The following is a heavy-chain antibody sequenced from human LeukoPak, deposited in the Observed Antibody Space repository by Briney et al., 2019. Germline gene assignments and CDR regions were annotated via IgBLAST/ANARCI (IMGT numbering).Heavy chain of an antibody. CDR3: ARGYQLLYLDWFDP. CDR1: GGTFSSYA. Sequence: SVKVSGKASGGTFSSYAISWVRQAPGQGLEWMGGIIPIFGTANSAQKFQGRVTITPDESTSTAYMELSSLRSEDTALYYCARGYQLLYLDWFDPWGQGTLVTVSS. V-gene: IGHV1-69*13. J-gene: IGHJ5*02. D-gene: IGHD2-2*02. CDR2: IIPIFGTA.